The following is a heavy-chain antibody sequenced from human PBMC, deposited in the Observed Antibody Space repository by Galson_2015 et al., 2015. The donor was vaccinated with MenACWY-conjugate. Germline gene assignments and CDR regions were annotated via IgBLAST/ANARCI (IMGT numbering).Heavy chain of an antibody. CDR2: VSPGDSET. CDR1: GYTFTTYW. CDR3: ARHPPGGRGMDV. Sequence: QSGAEVKKPGESLQISCKGSGYTFTTYWIGWVRQLPGKGLEWMGLVSPGDSETRYSPAFQGQVTISADKSISTAYVQWDSLQASDTAMYYCARHPPGGRGMDVWGQGITVTVSS. V-gene: IGHV5-51*01. D-gene: IGHD1-26*01. J-gene: IGHJ6*02.